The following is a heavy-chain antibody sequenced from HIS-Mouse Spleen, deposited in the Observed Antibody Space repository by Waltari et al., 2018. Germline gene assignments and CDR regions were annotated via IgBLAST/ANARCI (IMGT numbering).Heavy chain of an antibody. CDR1: GYTFTGYY. CDR2: INPNSGGT. J-gene: IGHJ6*02. Sequence: QVQLVQSGAEVKKPGASVKVSCKASGYTFTGYYMHWVRQAPGQGLEWMGWINPNSGGTNYAEQVQGRVTMTRDTSISTAYMERSRLRSDDTAVYYCARDNGDYYYYGMDVWGQGTTVTVSS. V-gene: IGHV1-2*02. CDR3: ARDNGDYYYYGMDV.